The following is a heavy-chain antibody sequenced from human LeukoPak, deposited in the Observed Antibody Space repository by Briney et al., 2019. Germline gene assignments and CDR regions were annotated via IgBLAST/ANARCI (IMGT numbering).Heavy chain of an antibody. J-gene: IGHJ4*02. CDR2: INPSGGST. CDR1: GYTFTSYY. CDR3: ARAARITMVRGVISVEYFDY. D-gene: IGHD3-10*01. V-gene: IGHV1-46*01. Sequence: ASVKVSCKASGYTFTSYYMHWVRQAPGQGLEWMGIINPSGGSTSYAQKFQGRVTMTEDTSTDTAYMELRSLRSDDTAVYYCARAARITMVRGVISVEYFDYWGQGTLVTVSS.